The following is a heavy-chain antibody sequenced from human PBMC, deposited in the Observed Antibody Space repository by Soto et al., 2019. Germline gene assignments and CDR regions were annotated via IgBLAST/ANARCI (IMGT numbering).Heavy chain of an antibody. D-gene: IGHD3-3*01. J-gene: IGHJ4*02. Sequence: QITLNESGPTVVKPAETLTLTCTFSGFSLTTSGVGVGWIRQSTGKAPEWLALIYWDDDKRYSASLKSRLTVTKDTSNNKVVLTMASVDPADTVTYYCADRIVRTVVGFVKATALYFDFWGQGNPVVVSS. CDR1: GFSLTTSGVG. V-gene: IGHV2-5*02. CDR3: ADRIVRTVVGFVKATALYFDF. CDR2: IYWDDDK.